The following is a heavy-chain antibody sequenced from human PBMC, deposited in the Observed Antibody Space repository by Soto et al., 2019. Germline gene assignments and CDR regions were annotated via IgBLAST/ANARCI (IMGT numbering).Heavy chain of an antibody. V-gene: IGHV1-3*01. CDR3: ARVPNCDSSGCYSYFDL. J-gene: IGHJ4*02. D-gene: IGHD3-22*01. CDR2: INAGNSDT. Sequence: ASVKVSCKASGYTFTSYAMHWVRQAPGQRLEWMGWINAGNSDTTYSQKFQGRVTITSDTSASTAYMELNSLRADDTAVYHCARVPNCDSSGCYSYFDLWGQGALVTVSS. CDR1: GYTFTSYA.